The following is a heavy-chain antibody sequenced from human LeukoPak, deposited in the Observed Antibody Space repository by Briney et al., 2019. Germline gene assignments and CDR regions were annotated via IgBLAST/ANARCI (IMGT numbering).Heavy chain of an antibody. J-gene: IGHJ6*03. CDR3: ARGPDAPEGAPFFYHYMDV. V-gene: IGHV3-23*05. Sequence: PGRSLRLSCVTSGFTFDNYAMTWVRQAPGKGLEWVSSIYGNGYSTYYADSVRGRFTLSRDNSRNTLYLEMKNLRAEDTAVYYCARGPDAPEGAPFFYHYMDVWGKGTTVSVS. CDR2: IYGNGYST. CDR1: GFTFDNYA. D-gene: IGHD2/OR15-2a*01.